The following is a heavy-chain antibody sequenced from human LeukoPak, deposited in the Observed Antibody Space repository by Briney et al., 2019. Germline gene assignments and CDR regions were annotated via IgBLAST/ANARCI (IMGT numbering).Heavy chain of an antibody. CDR3: ARCDHFEVAARRDWYFDL. V-gene: IGHV1-46*01. Sequence: ASVKVSCKASGYTFTSYYMHWVRQAPGQGLEWMEIINPSGGRTRYAQKFQGRVTMTRDMSTSTVYMELSSLRSEDTAVYYCARCDHFEVAARRDWYFDLWGRGTLVTVSS. J-gene: IGHJ2*01. CDR2: INPSGGRT. CDR1: GYTFTSYY. D-gene: IGHD2-15*01.